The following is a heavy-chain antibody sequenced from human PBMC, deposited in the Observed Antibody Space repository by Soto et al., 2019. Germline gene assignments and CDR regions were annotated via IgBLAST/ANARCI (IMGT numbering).Heavy chain of an antibody. D-gene: IGHD5-12*01. V-gene: IGHV1-2*04. CDR2: INPNGGVT. J-gene: IGHJ6*03. CDR1: GDTFNDYY. Sequence: QVQLVQSGAEVKKPGASVTVSCRSSGDTFNDYYIHWVRQAPGQGLEWMGWINPNGGVTKYAQKFQGWVSMTRDTSIRTVYMQLSRLRSDDTAVYFCARESGVATATLDYYYFYMDVWGTRTTVTLSS. CDR3: ARESGVATATLDYYYFYMDV.